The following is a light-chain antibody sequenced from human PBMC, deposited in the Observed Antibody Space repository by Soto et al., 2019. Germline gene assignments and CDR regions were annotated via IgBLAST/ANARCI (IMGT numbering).Light chain of an antibody. CDR2: DTS. CDR3: QQYDNKPPIT. Sequence: EIVMTQCPATLSVSPGERATLSCRASQSVSSNLAWYQQKPGQAPRLLIYDTSTRATGIPDRFSGSVSGTEFSLTISNLQSEDFAVYHCQQYDNKPPITFGQGTRLEIK. V-gene: IGKV3-15*01. CDR1: QSVSSN. J-gene: IGKJ5*01.